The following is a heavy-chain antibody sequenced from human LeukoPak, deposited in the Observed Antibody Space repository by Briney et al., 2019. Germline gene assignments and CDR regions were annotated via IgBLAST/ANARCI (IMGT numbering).Heavy chain of an antibody. CDR3: ATTYTTLLNDYDILTGFFDY. CDR2: IKITGDST. D-gene: IGHD3-9*01. V-gene: IGHV3-23*01. Sequence: QPGGSLRLSCAASGFTFSSYAMSWVRQAPGKGLEWVSSIKITGDSTYYADSVKGRFTISRDNSKNLLYLQMNSLSAEDTAVYYCATTYTTLLNDYDILTGFFDYWGQGTLVTVSS. J-gene: IGHJ4*02. CDR1: GFTFSSYA.